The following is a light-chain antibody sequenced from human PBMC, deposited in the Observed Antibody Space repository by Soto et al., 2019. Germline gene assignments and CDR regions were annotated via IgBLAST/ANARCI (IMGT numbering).Light chain of an antibody. V-gene: IGLV1-44*01. Sequence: QPVLTQPPSASGTPGQRITISCSGSSSNIGDNPVNWYQQLPGAAPKLLIYINDHRPSGVPDRFSGSKSGTSASLAISGLQPENEADYYCAAWDDSLNALFGTGTKLTVL. CDR3: AAWDDSLNAL. J-gene: IGLJ1*01. CDR2: IND. CDR1: SSNIGDNP.